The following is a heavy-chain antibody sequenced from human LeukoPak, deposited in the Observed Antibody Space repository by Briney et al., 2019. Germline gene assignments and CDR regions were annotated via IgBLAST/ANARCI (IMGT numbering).Heavy chain of an antibody. CDR1: GFTFSSYA. CDR2: ISGSGGST. CDR3: ARALRIYYYFDY. V-gene: IGHV3-23*01. Sequence: GGSLRLSCAASGFTFSSYAMSWVRQAPGKGLEWVSAISGSGGSTYYADSVKGRFTISRDNSKNTLYLQMNSLRAEDTAVYYCARALRIYYYFDYWGQGTLVTVSS. J-gene: IGHJ4*02. D-gene: IGHD1-26*01.